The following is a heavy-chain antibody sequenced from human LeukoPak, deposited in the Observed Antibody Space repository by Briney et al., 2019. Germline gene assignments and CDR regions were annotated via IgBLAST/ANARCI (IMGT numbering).Heavy chain of an antibody. J-gene: IGHJ4*02. V-gene: IGHV3-48*01. D-gene: IGHD3-22*01. CDR2: ISSSSSTI. Sequence: GGSLRLSCAASGFTFSSYSMNWVRQAPGKGLEWVSYISSSSSTIYYADSVKGRFTISRDNSKNTLYLQMNSLRAEDTAVYYCAKDPFDYDSSGYYYYFDYWGQGTLVTVSS. CDR3: AKDPFDYDSSGYYYYFDY. CDR1: GFTFSSYS.